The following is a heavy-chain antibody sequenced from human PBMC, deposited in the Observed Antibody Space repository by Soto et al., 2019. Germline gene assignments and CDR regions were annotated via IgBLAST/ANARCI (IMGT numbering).Heavy chain of an antibody. D-gene: IGHD1-7*01. Sequence: SETLSLTCTVSGGSISSGDYYWSWIRQPPGKGLEWIGYIYYSGSTYYNPSLKSRVTISLDKSENQFSLKVTSLTAADTAVYYCASRDPGTSVDYWGQGTLVTVSS. CDR1: GGSISSGDYY. CDR2: IYYSGST. V-gene: IGHV4-30-4*01. CDR3: ASRDPGTSVDY. J-gene: IGHJ4*02.